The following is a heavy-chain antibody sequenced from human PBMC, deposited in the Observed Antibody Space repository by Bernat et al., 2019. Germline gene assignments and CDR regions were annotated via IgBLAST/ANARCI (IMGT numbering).Heavy chain of an antibody. D-gene: IGHD2-15*01. CDR2: IIPIFGTA. CDR1: GGTFSSYA. V-gene: IGHV1-69*01. Sequence: QVQLVQSGAEVKKPGSSVKVSCKASGGTFSSYAISWLRKALGQGLEWMGGIIPIFGTANYAQKFQGRVTITADESTSTAYMELSSLRSEDTAVYYCAMTLVVVVAATPGGAFDIWGQGTMVTVSS. CDR3: AMTLVVVVAATPGGAFDI. J-gene: IGHJ3*02.